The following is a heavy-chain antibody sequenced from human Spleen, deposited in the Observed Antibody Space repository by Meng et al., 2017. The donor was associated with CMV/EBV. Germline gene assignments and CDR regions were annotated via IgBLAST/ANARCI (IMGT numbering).Heavy chain of an antibody. Sequence: QELGPGLVNPSLTLSLSVCVSGAVIKNFNWNWVRQRAGQGLEWIGFFQVIGHPVYNPSLQSRVTVSLDASKSQFSLTLNSVTAADTATYYCAGSRPAGGACDYWGQGILVTVSS. J-gene: IGHJ4*02. V-gene: IGHV4-4*07. CDR2: FQVIGHP. CDR1: GAVIKNFN. CDR3: AGSRPAGGACDY. D-gene: IGHD1-26*01.